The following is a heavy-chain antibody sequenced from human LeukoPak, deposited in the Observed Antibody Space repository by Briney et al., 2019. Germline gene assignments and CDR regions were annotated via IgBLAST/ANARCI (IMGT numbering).Heavy chain of an antibody. CDR3: ARVSRGNYAIHYYYYYYMDV. Sequence: KPSETLSLTCAVYGGSFSGYYWSWIRQPPGKGLEWIGEINHSGSTNYNPSLKSRVPISVDTSKNQFSLKLSSVTAADTAVYYCARVSRGNYAIHYYYYYYMDVWGKGTTVTVSS. J-gene: IGHJ6*03. CDR2: INHSGST. CDR1: GGSFSGYY. V-gene: IGHV4-34*01. D-gene: IGHD1-7*01.